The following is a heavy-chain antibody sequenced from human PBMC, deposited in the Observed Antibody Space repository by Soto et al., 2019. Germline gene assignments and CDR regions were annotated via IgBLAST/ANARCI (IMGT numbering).Heavy chain of an antibody. V-gene: IGHV3-21*01. Sequence: GSLRLSCAASGFTFTRYSMNWVRQAPGKGLEWVSSISSTTNYIYYADSMKGRFTVSRDNAKNSVYLEMNSLSAEDTALYYCARESEDLTSNFDYWGQGTLVTVSS. CDR2: ISSTTNYI. J-gene: IGHJ4*02. CDR1: GFTFTRYS. CDR3: ARESEDLTSNFDY.